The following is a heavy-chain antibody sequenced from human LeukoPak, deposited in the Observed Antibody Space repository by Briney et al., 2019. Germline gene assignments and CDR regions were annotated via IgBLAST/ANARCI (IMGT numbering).Heavy chain of an antibody. Sequence: ASVKVSCKASGYIFTSFYMHWVRQAPGQGLEWMGIINPSGGSTRYAQKFQGRLTMTRDTSTTTVYMELTSLGSEDTAIYFCARDKVAGNPDYWGQGTLVTVSS. CDR3: ARDKVAGNPDY. D-gene: IGHD6-19*01. V-gene: IGHV1-46*01. CDR2: INPSGGST. CDR1: GYIFTSFY. J-gene: IGHJ4*02.